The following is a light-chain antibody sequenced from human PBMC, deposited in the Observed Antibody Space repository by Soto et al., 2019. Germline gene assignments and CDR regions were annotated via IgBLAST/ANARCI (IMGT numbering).Light chain of an antibody. Sequence: DIQMTQSPSTLSDSVGDRVTITCRASQSIRSWLAWYQQKPGKAPQLLIYDASNLESGVPSRFSGSGSGTEFTLTISSLQPDDFATYYCQQYDSFSKTFGRGTKV. CDR3: QQYDSFSKT. CDR1: QSIRSW. V-gene: IGKV1-5*01. CDR2: DAS. J-gene: IGKJ1*01.